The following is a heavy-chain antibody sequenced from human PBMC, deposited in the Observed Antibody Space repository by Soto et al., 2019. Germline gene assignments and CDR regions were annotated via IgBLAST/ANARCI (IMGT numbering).Heavy chain of an antibody. V-gene: IGHV4-61*01. CDR2: IYCSGST. CDR1: GGSVNIGSYY. J-gene: IGHJ4*02. D-gene: IGHD1-20*01. CDR3: ARDSITGTYDY. Sequence: SETLSLTCTVSGGSVNIGSYYWRWIRQPPGKGLEWIGYIYCSGSTNYNPSLKSRVTISVVTSKNQFSLKLSSVTAADTAVYYCARDSITGTYDYWGQGTLVTVSS.